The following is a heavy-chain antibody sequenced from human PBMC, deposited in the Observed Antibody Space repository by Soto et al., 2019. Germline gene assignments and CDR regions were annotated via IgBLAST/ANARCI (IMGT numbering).Heavy chain of an antibody. J-gene: IGHJ6*02. Sequence: EVQLVESGGDFVQPGGFLRLSCAGYGFSFGGYAMSWVRQAPGKGLEWISGVSGGGTSTYYAGSVKSRFTISRDSSVVYLQMNSLRADDTAVYYCAKWGGYYAYYSEMDVWGRGTTVTVSS. D-gene: IGHD1-26*01. CDR2: VSGGGTST. V-gene: IGHV3-23*04. CDR3: AKWGGYYAYYSEMDV. CDR1: GFSFGGYA.